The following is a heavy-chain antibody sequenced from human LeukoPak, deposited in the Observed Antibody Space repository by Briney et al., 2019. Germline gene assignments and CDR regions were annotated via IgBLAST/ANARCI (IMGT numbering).Heavy chain of an antibody. J-gene: IGHJ4*02. CDR1: GFIFSSYS. Sequence: PGGSLRLSCAASGFIFSSYSMNWVRQAPGKGLEWVSYISSSSSTIYYADSVKGRFTISRDNAKNSLYLQMNSLRAEDTAVYYCARDLYRIVVVPHYFDYWGQGTLVTVSS. CDR2: ISSSSSTI. V-gene: IGHV3-48*04. CDR3: ARDLYRIVVVPHYFDY. D-gene: IGHD3-22*01.